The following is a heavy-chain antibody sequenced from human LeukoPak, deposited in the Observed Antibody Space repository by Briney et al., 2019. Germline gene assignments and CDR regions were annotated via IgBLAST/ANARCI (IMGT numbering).Heavy chain of an antibody. D-gene: IGHD1-26*01. CDR2: ISSSSSYI. J-gene: IGHJ5*02. Sequence: GGSLRLSCAASGFTFSSYAMHWVRQAPGKGLEWVSSISSSSSYIYYADSVKGRFTISRDNAKNSLYLQMNSLRAEDTAVYYCARDPTGVLGATVSWGQGTLVTVSS. CDR3: ARDPTGVLGATVS. V-gene: IGHV3-21*01. CDR1: GFTFSSYA.